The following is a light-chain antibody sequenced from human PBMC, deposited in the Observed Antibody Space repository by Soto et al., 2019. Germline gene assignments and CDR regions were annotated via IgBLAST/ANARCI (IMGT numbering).Light chain of an antibody. CDR2: SNN. V-gene: IGLV1-44*01. Sequence: QSVLTQPPSASGTPGQRVTIAWSGSSSNIGSNTVNWYQQLPGTAPKLLIYSNNQRPSGVPDRCSGSKSGTSASLAISGLQSEDEADYYCAAWDDSLNGVVFGGGTKVTVL. J-gene: IGLJ2*01. CDR1: SSNIGSNT. CDR3: AAWDDSLNGVV.